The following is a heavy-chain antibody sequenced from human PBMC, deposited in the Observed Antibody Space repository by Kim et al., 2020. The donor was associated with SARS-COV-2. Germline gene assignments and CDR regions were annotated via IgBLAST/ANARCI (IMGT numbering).Heavy chain of an antibody. CDR3: ARGHTMIFY. Sequence: GGSLRLSCAASGFTFSDSYMSWFRQTPGKGLEWVSYITPISSSTNYADSVKGRFTISRDNAKNSLYLQMNSLRAEDTAVYYCARGHTMIFYWGQGTLVTVSS. CDR1: GFTFSDSY. CDR2: ITPISSST. V-gene: IGHV3-11*05. D-gene: IGHD3-22*01. J-gene: IGHJ4*02.